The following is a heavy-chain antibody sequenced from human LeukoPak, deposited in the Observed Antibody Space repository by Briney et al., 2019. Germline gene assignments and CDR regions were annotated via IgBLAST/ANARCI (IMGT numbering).Heavy chain of an antibody. D-gene: IGHD3-10*01. CDR2: IYTSGST. CDR3: AREEDYGSGSYSPNFDY. J-gene: IGHJ4*02. CDR1: GGPISSYY. V-gene: IGHV4-4*07. Sequence: PSETLSLTCTVSGGPISSYYWSWIRQPAGKGLEWIGHIYTSGSTNYNPSHRSRVTMSVDTSKNLFSLKLSSVTAADTAVYYCAREEDYGSGSYSPNFDYWGQGTLVTVSS.